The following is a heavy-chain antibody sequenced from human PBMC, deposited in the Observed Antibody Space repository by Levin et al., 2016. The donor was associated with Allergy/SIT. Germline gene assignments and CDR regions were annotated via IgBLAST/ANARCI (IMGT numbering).Heavy chain of an antibody. Sequence: WVRQAPGQGLEWMGGIIPIFGTANYAQKFQGRVTITADESTSTAYMELSSLRSEDTAVYYCARAIPLHNYDSSGYDAFDIWGQGTMVTVSS. CDR3: ARAIPLHNYDSSGYDAFDI. CDR2: IIPIFGTA. J-gene: IGHJ3*02. D-gene: IGHD3-22*01. V-gene: IGHV1-69*01.